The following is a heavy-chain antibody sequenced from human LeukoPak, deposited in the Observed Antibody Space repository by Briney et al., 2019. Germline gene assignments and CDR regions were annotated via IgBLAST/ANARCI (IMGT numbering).Heavy chain of an antibody. V-gene: IGHV3-74*01. J-gene: IGHJ4*02. CDR2: LHSDGGST. CDR1: GFTFSSYW. Sequence: GGSLRLSCAASGFTFSSYWMHWVRQAPGKGLVWVSRLHSDGGSTGYADSVKGRFTISRDNAKNTLYLQMNSLRVEDTAVYFCALGIRGSSLDYWGQGTLATVSS. CDR3: ALGIRGSSLDY. D-gene: IGHD6-13*01.